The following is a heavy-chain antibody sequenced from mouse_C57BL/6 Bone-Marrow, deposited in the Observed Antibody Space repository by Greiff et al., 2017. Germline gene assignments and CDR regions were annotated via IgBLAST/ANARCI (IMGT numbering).Heavy chain of an antibody. J-gene: IGHJ2*01. CDR3: TGGYYGSSLGY. CDR1: GFTFSNYW. CDR2: IRLKSDNYAT. Sequence: EVQRVESGGGLVQPGGSMKLSCVASGFTFSNYWMNWVRQSPEKGLEWVAQIRLKSDNYATHYAESVKGRFTISRDDSKRSVYLQMHNSRAEEAGIVYCTGGYYGSSLGYWGQGTTLTVSS. V-gene: IGHV6-3*01. D-gene: IGHD1-1*01.